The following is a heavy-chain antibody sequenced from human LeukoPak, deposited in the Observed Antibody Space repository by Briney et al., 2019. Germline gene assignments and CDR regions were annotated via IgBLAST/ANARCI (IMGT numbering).Heavy chain of an antibody. D-gene: IGHD4-23*01. CDR1: GGSISSYY. CDR2: IYYSGST. V-gene: IGHV4-59*01. Sequence: SETLSLTCTVSGGSISSYYWSWIRQPPGKGLEWIGYIYYSGSTNYNPSLKSRVTISVDTSKNQFSLKLSSVTAADTAVYYCAVSGGNSAEVFDYWGQGTLVTVSS. CDR3: AVSGGNSAEVFDY. J-gene: IGHJ4*02.